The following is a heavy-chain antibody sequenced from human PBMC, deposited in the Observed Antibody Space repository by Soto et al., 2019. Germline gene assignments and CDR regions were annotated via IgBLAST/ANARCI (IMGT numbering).Heavy chain of an antibody. Sequence: SETLSLTCTVSGGSITSSSYYWGWIRRPPGKGLEWIGGIYYSGRSYYNPSLKSRVTMSVDTSKNQFSLTLNSVTAADAAVYYCARQRTTVVTQAYFDHWGQGTLVTVSS. CDR3: ARQRTTVVTQAYFDH. CDR1: GGSITSSSYY. D-gene: IGHD4-17*01. V-gene: IGHV4-39*01. CDR2: IYYSGRS. J-gene: IGHJ4*02.